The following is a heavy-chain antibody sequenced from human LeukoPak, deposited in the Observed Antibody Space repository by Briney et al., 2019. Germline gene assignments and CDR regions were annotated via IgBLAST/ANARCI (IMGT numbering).Heavy chain of an antibody. Sequence: ASVKVSCKASGYTFTSYYMHWVRQAPGQGLEWMGLINPSGGSTSYAQKFQGRVTMTRDTSTSTVYMELSSLRSEDTAVYYCARALSTYINYYYYYGMDVWGQGTTVTVSS. CDR2: INPSGGST. CDR1: GYTFTSYY. V-gene: IGHV1-46*01. CDR3: ARALSTYINYYYYYGMDV. D-gene: IGHD1-1*01. J-gene: IGHJ6*02.